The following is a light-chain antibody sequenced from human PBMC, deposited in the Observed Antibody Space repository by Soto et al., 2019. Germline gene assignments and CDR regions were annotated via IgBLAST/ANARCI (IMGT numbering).Light chain of an antibody. V-gene: IGKV1-9*01. CDR3: QQLNSYPLT. CDR2: AAS. CDR1: QGISSC. J-gene: IGKJ4*01. Sequence: IQLTQSPSSLSASVGDRVTITCRASQGISSCLAWYQQEPGKAPKLLIYAASTLQSGVPSRFSGGGSGTDFTLTISSLQPEDFATYYCQQLNSYPLTFGGGTTVEIK.